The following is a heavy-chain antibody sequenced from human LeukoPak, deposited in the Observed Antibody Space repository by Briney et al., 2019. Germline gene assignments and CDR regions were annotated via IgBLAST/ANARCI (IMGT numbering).Heavy chain of an antibody. CDR1: GASLSSDDYY. D-gene: IGHD3-10*01. V-gene: IGHV4-30-4*01. J-gene: IGHJ5*02. CDR2: IYFSETT. CDR3: ARGDYYGSGSYNWFDP. Sequence: SETLSLTCTVSGASLSSDDYYWSWIRQPPGKGLEWIGYIYFSETTFYNPSPKNRVTISRDTSKNQFSLNLTSVTAADTAVYYCARGDYYGSGSYNWFDPWGQGTLVTVSS.